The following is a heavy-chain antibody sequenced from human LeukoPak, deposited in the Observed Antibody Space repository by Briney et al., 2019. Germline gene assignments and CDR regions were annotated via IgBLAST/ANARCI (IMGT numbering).Heavy chain of an antibody. CDR1: GGSISSSSYY. CDR2: IYHSGST. CDR3: ARVTYDSSGYYHTYYYYVDV. Sequence: PSETLSLTCTVSGGSISSSSYYWGWIRQPPGKGLEWIGSIYHSGSTYYNPSLKSRVTIAVETSKNQFSLNLSSVTAADTAVYYCARVTYDSSGYYHTYYYYVDVWGNGTTVTVSS. D-gene: IGHD3-22*01. V-gene: IGHV4-39*07. J-gene: IGHJ6*03.